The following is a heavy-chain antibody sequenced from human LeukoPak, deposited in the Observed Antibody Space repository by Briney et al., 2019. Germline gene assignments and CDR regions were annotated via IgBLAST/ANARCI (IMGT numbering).Heavy chain of an antibody. CDR3: AKDRDKFWSGSQV. J-gene: IGHJ4*02. D-gene: IGHD3-3*01. V-gene: IGHV3-30*18. CDR1: GLTFSNYG. Sequence: GGSLRLSCAASGLTFSNYGMHWVRQAPGKGLEWVAAISYDGSNKYYADSVKGRFTISRDNSKSTLDLQMNSLRSEDTAVYYCAKDRDKFWSGSQVWGQGTLVTVSS. CDR2: ISYDGSNK.